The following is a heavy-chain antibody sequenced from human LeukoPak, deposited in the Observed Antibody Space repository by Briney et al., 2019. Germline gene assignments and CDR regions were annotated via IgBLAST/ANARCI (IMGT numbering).Heavy chain of an antibody. Sequence: PGGSLRLSCAASGFTFSSYSMNWVRQAPGKGLEWVSVISDSGESTYYADSVKGRFTISRDNSKNTLYLQMNSLKAEDTAVYYCAKLVVPTVVTLSGFDFWGQGTMVTVSS. CDR1: GFTFSSYS. CDR3: AKLVVPTVVTLSGFDF. D-gene: IGHD4-23*01. CDR2: ISDSGEST. J-gene: IGHJ3*01. V-gene: IGHV3-23*01.